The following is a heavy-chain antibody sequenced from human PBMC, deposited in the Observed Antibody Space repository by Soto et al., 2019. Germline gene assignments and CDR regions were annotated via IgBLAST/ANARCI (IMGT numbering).Heavy chain of an antibody. Sequence: QLQLQESGPGLVKPSETLSLTYTVSGGSVSSSSYYWGWIRQPPGKGLEWIGSIYYSGSTYYNPSLESRVTISVDTSKNQFSLKLNSVTASDTAVYYCAADILIASRPAYWGQGTLVTVSS. J-gene: IGHJ4*02. CDR1: GGSVSSSSYY. V-gene: IGHV4-39*01. CDR3: AADILIASRPAY. CDR2: IYYSGST. D-gene: IGHD6-6*01.